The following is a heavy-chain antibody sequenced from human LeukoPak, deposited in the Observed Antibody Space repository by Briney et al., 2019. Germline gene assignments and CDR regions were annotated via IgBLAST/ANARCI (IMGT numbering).Heavy chain of an antibody. Sequence: PGGSLRLSCAASGFSFSSYSMKWVRQAPGKGLEWVSSISSSSNYIYYADSAKGRFTISRDNAKNSLYLQMNSLRAEDTAVCYCARVSILIVPYYAFDIWGQGTMVTVSS. CDR3: ARVSILIVPYYAFDI. J-gene: IGHJ3*02. CDR1: GFSFSSYS. D-gene: IGHD2/OR15-2a*01. V-gene: IGHV3-21*01. CDR2: ISSSSNYI.